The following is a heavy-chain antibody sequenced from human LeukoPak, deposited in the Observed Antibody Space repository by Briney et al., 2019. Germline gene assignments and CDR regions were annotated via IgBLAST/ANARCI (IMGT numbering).Heavy chain of an antibody. J-gene: IGHJ6*03. Sequence: GGSLRLSCAASGFTFSSYAMSWVRQAPGKGLEWVSAISGSGGSTYYADSVKGRFTISRDNSKNTLYLQMNSLRAEDTAVYYCAKSMGYYASGSYYYFYYMDVWGKGTTVTVSS. CDR1: GFTFSSYA. CDR3: AKSMGYYASGSYYYFYYMDV. D-gene: IGHD3-10*01. CDR2: ISGSGGST. V-gene: IGHV3-23*01.